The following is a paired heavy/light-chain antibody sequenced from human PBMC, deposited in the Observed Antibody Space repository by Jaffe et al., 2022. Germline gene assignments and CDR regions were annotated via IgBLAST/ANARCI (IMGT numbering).Light chain of an antibody. CDR1: QSVLYSSNSKNY. J-gene: IGKJ4*01. CDR2: WAS. V-gene: IGKV4-1*01. Sequence: DIVMTQSPDSLAVSLGERATINCKSSQSVLYSSNSKNYLAWYQQKPGQPPKLLIYWASIRESGVPDRVSGSGSGTDFTLTISSLQAEDVAVYYCQQYYSLPLTFGGGTKVEIK. CDR3: QQYYSLPLT.
Heavy chain of an antibody. CDR3: VRHVDNSGYSPWDS. CDR1: GYSISSDYY. CDR2: IYHSGST. D-gene: IGHD3-22*01. Sequence: QVQLQESGPGLVKPSETLSLTCVVSGYSISSDYYWGWIRQPPGKGLEWIGSIYHSGSTYHNPSLKSRVTISIDTSKNQFSLKLSSVTAADTAVYYCVRHVDNSGYSPWDSWGQGTLVTVSS. V-gene: IGHV4-38-2*01. J-gene: IGHJ4*02.